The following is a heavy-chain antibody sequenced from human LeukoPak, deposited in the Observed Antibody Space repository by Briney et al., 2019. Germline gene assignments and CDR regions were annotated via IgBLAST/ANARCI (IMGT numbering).Heavy chain of an antibody. CDR3: ARESGVTHYYYGMDV. V-gene: IGHV4-31*03. CDR1: GGSIGSGGYY. Sequence: SETLSLTCTVSGGSIGSGGYYWSWIRQHPGKGLEWIGYICYSGSTYYNPSLKSRVTISVDTSKNQFSLKLSSVTAADTAVYYCARESGVTHYYYGMDVWGKGTTVTVSS. CDR2: ICYSGST. J-gene: IGHJ6*04. D-gene: IGHD2-21*02.